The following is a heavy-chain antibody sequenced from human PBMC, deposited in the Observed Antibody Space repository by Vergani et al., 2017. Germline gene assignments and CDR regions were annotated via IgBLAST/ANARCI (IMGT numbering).Heavy chain of an antibody. Sequence: EVQLVESGGGLVQPGGSLRLSCAASGFTFSSYWMHWVRHAPGKGLVWVSRINSDGSSTSYADSVKGRFTISRDNAKNTLYLQMNSLRAEDTAVYYCARDQSRSDAFDIWGQGTMVTVSS. CDR1: GFTFSSYW. D-gene: IGHD1-14*01. J-gene: IGHJ3*02. CDR2: INSDGSST. V-gene: IGHV3-74*01. CDR3: ARDQSRSDAFDI.